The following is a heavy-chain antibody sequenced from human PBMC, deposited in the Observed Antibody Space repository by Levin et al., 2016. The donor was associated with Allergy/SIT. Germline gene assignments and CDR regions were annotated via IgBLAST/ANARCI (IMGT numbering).Heavy chain of an antibody. CDR3: ARDQGYQLLGYFDY. V-gene: IGHV1-8*01. J-gene: IGHJ4*02. Sequence: ASVKVSCKASGYTFTSFDINWVRQATGQGLEWMGWMNPNSGNTGYAQKFQGRVTMTRSTSMSTAYMELSSLRSEDTAVYYCARDQGYQLLGYFDYWGQGTLVTVSS. CDR1: GYTFTSFD. D-gene: IGHD2-2*01. CDR2: MNPNSGNT.